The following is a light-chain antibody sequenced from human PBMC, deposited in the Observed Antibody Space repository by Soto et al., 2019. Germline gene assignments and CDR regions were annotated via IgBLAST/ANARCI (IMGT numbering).Light chain of an antibody. CDR2: EVS. J-gene: IGLJ1*01. CDR3: TSYTSSTTLDV. V-gene: IGLV2-14*01. CDR1: FSDVGGYNY. Sequence: QSVLTQPASVSGSPGQSITISCTGTFSDVGGYNYVSRYQQHPGKAPKLIIYEVSNRPSGVSNRFSGSKSGHTASLTISGLQSEDEADYFCTSYTSSTTLDVFGTGTKGTVL.